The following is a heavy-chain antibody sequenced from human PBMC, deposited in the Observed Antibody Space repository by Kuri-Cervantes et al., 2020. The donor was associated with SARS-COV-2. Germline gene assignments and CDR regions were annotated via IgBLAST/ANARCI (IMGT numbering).Heavy chain of an antibody. CDR2: ISPGDSDT. D-gene: IGHD6-13*01. CDR1: GYSFTSCRGSGYCW. J-gene: IGHJ3*02. Sequence: GESLKISCAGSGYSFTSCRGSGYCWIAWVRQMPGKGLEWVGIISPGDSDTRYGPSFQGQVIIPADKSINTVYLHWTSLKASDTAIYYCARSQSSSWQSDAFDIWGQGTMVTVSS. V-gene: IGHV5-51*01. CDR3: ARSQSSSWQSDAFDI.